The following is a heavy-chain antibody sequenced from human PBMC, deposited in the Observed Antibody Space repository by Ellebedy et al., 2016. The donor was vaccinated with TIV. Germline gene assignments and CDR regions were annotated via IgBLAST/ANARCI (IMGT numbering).Heavy chain of an antibody. V-gene: IGHV1-3*01. J-gene: IGHJ5*02. CDR1: GYTFTSYG. CDR2: INAGNGNT. CDR3: AREIYDSSGYYWVWFDP. D-gene: IGHD3-22*01. Sequence: ASVKVSCKASGYTFTSYGISWVRQAPGQGLEWMGWINAGNGNTKYSQKFQGRVTITRDTSASTAYMELSSLRSEDTAVYYCAREIYDSSGYYWVWFDPWGQGTLVTVSS.